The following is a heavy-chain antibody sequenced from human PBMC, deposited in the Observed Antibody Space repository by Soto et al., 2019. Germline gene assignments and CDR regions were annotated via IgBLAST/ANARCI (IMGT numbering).Heavy chain of an antibody. CDR3: ARFGTYYDSSGFAY. D-gene: IGHD3-22*01. Sequence: LRLSCAASGFTFSHNWMHWVRQAPGKGLEWVSRIDSSGTSTSYADSVKGRFTISRDNAKNTLYLQMNSLRVEDTAVYYCARFGTYYDSSGFAYWGQGTLVTVSS. CDR1: GFTFSHNW. J-gene: IGHJ4*02. V-gene: IGHV3-74*03. CDR2: IDSSGTST.